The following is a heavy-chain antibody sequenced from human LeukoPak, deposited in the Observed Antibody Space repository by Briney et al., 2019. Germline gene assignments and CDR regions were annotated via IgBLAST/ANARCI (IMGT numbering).Heavy chain of an antibody. J-gene: IGHJ6*03. Sequence: SETLSLTCAVYGVPFSGYYWSWIRQPPGKGLEWIGEINHSGSTNYNPSLQSRVTISVDPSQNQLSLKLSSVTAADTAVYYCARVSSPNYGDYVSYYYYYLDVWGKGTTVTVSS. D-gene: IGHD4-17*01. V-gene: IGHV4-34*01. CDR2: INHSGST. CDR3: ARVSSPNYGDYVSYYYYYLDV. CDR1: GVPFSGYY.